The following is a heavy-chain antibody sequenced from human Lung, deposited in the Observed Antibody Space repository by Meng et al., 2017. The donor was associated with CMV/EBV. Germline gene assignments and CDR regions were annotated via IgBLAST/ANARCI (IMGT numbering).Heavy chain of an antibody. V-gene: IGHV6-1*01. Sequence: LSCDISGDSVSNNRAAWTWIRQSPSRGLEWLGRTYYRSKWYTDLAVSVKSRITINPDTSKNQFSLQLNSVTPEDTAMYFCARAYYYDSRGYSHYFDYWGQGTXVTVSS. D-gene: IGHD3-22*01. CDR2: TYYRSKWYT. J-gene: IGHJ4*02. CDR1: GDSVSNNRAA. CDR3: ARAYYYDSRGYSHYFDY.